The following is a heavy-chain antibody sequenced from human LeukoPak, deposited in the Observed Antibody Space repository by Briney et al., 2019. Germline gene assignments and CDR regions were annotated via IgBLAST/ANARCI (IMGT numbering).Heavy chain of an antibody. CDR3: ARGKGGGSEFDY. CDR2: IYYSGST. CDR1: GGSISSYY. J-gene: IGHJ4*02. D-gene: IGHD5-12*01. Sequence: PSETLSLTCTVSGGSISSYYWSWIRQPPGKGLEWIGYIYYSGSTNYNPSLKSRVTISVDTSKNQFSLKLSSVTAADTAVYYCARGKGGGSEFDYWGQGTLVTVSS. V-gene: IGHV4-59*01.